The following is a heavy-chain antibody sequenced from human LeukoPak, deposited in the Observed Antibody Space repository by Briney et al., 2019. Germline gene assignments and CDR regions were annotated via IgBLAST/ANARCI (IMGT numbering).Heavy chain of an antibody. D-gene: IGHD5-24*01. CDR1: GGTFSTYG. V-gene: IGHV1-69*06. Sequence: ASVKVSCKASGGTFSTYGINWVRQAPGQGLEWMGYIIPIFGTTNYAQKFQGRVTITADKSTSTVHMELSSLRSEDTAMYYCARRGLDSARWPRFDYWGQGTLVTVSS. CDR2: IIPIFGTT. J-gene: IGHJ4*02. CDR3: ARRGLDSARWPRFDY.